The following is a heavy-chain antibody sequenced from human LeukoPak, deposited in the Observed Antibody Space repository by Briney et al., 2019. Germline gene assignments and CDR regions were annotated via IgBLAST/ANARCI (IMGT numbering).Heavy chain of an antibody. CDR3: AREGLVLRYFDWLFLDY. CDR2: IWYDGSNK. D-gene: IGHD3-9*01. V-gene: IGHV3-33*01. J-gene: IGHJ4*02. Sequence: GRSLRLSCAASGFTFSSYGMHWVRQAPGKGLEWVAVIWYDGSNKYYADSVKGRFSISRANSKHTLYLQMNSLRAEDTAVYYCAREGLVLRYFDWLFLDYWGQGTLVTVSS. CDR1: GFTFSSYG.